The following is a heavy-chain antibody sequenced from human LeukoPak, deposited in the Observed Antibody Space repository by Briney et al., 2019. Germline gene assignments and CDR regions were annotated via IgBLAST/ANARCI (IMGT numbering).Heavy chain of an antibody. J-gene: IGHJ4*02. CDR2: ISGSGGST. CDR3: AKDPRGDWLRFDY. V-gene: IGHV3-23*01. D-gene: IGHD2-21*02. CDR1: GFTFSSYG. Sequence: PGGSLRLSCAASGFTFSSYGMSWVRQAPGKGLEWVSDISGSGGSTYYADSVKGRFTISRDNSKNTLYLQMNSLRAEDTAVYYCAKDPRGDWLRFDYWGQGTLVTVSS.